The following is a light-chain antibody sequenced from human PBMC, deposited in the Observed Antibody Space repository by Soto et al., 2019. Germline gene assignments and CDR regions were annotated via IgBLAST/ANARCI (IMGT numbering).Light chain of an antibody. J-gene: IGLJ1*01. V-gene: IGLV2-14*01. CDR2: GVT. Sequence: QSVLTQPRSVSGSPGQSVTISCTGTGNDVGAYNYVSWYQQHPGKAPKLIIYGVTHRPSGVSSRFSASKSAYTASLTISALQAEDEADYYCSSFTTTYFYVFGPGTKLTVL. CDR1: GNDVGAYNY. CDR3: SSFTTTYFYV.